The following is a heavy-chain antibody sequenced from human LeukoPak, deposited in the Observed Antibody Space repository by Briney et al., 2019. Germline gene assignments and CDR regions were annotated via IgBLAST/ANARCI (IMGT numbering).Heavy chain of an antibody. Sequence: AGSLTLSCPASGFTVSSNYMSWVRQAPGQGLELVSVIYSGDSTYYADSLKGRFTISRDNSKNTLYLKMNSVGAEDTAVYYCARDAAVGFDIWGQGTMVTVSS. CDR3: ARDAAVGFDI. J-gene: IGHJ3*02. V-gene: IGHV3-53*01. CDR2: IYSGDST. CDR1: GFTVSSNY. D-gene: IGHD1-26*01.